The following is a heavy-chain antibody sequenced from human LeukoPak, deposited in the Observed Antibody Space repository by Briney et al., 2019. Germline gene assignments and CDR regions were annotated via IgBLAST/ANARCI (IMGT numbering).Heavy chain of an antibody. D-gene: IGHD3-22*01. Sequence: SETLSLTCTVSGGSISNGAYYWSWIRRHPGKGLQWIGYIYYSGATYYNPSLKSRVTMSVDTSKNQFSLNLDSVTDADTALYYCARGGGYYPDYWGQGTLVTVSS. CDR3: ARGGGYYPDY. J-gene: IGHJ4*02. V-gene: IGHV4-31*03. CDR1: GGSISNGAYY. CDR2: IYYSGAT.